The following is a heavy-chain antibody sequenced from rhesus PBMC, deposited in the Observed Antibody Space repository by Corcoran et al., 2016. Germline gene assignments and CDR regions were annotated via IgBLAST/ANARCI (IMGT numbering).Heavy chain of an antibody. CDR2: INTGGGST. V-gene: IGHV3-22*01. J-gene: IGHJ4*01. CDR3: ARDLGDYGNYFDY. CDR1: GFTFSSYG. Sequence: SGGGLVQPGGSLRLSCAASGFTFSSYGMHWARQAPGKGLQWVSAINTGGGSTWYTDSVKGRFTISRESAKNTLYLQMDSLRPEDTAVYYCARDLGDYGNYFDYWGQGVLVTVSS. D-gene: IGHD4-29*01.